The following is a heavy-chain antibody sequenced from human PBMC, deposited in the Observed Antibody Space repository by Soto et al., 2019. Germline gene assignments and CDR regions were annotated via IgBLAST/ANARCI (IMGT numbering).Heavy chain of an antibody. J-gene: IGHJ3*02. D-gene: IGHD1-7*01. CDR3: GKDPNGNYVGGFDI. CDR2: ISAGGDRA. Sequence: GGSLRLSCIASGFIFRNYAMSWVRQAPGKGLEWVSGISAGGDRAYYADSVKGRFIISRDNSRNVLSLEMSSLRADDTALYYCGKDPNGNYVGGFDIRGQGTMVTVSS. V-gene: IGHV3-23*01. CDR1: GFIFRNYA.